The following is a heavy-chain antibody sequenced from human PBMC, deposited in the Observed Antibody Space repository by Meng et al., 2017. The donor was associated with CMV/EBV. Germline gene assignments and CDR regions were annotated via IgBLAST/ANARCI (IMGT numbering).Heavy chain of an antibody. Sequence: GESLKISCAASGFTFDDYGMSWVRQAPGKGLEWVSGINWNGGSTGYADSVKGRFTISRDNAKNSLYLQMNSLRAEDTALYYCARGPVEMATITGWFDPWGQGTLVTVSS. D-gene: IGHD5-24*01. V-gene: IGHV3-20*04. CDR1: GFTFDDYG. CDR2: INWNGGST. CDR3: ARGPVEMATITGWFDP. J-gene: IGHJ5*02.